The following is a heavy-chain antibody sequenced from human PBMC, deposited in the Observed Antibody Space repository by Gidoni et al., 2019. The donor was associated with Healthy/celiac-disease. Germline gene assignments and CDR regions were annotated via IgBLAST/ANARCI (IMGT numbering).Heavy chain of an antibody. V-gene: IGHV3-43*01. CDR3: AKGGLVTAMGTIDY. D-gene: IGHD2-21*02. Sequence: EVQLVESGGVVVQAGGSLRLACEASGFPFDDYPLHWVRQAPGKGLVWVSLISRDGGSTYYADAVKGRFTISRDNSKNSLYLQMNSVRTEDTALYYCAKGGLVTAMGTIDYWGQGTLVTVSS. CDR2: ISRDGGST. J-gene: IGHJ4*02. CDR1: GFPFDDYP.